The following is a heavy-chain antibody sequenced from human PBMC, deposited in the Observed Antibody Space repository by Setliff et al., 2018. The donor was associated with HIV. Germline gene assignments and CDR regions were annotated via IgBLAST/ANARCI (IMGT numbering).Heavy chain of an antibody. Sequence: PGESLKISCAASGFIFSDFYMSWIRQAPGKGLEWVSSITSRSVSTYYADSVKGRFTISRDNAKNTHYLQMTSLRPEDTAVYYCGVSGGSSPGYWGQGTLVTVSS. CDR2: ITSRSVST. CDR3: GVSGGSSPGY. D-gene: IGHD2-15*01. J-gene: IGHJ4*02. V-gene: IGHV3-11*06. CDR1: GFIFSDFY.